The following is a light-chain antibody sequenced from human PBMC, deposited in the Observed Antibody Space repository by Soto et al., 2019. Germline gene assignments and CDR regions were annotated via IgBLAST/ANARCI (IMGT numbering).Light chain of an antibody. CDR1: RSNIGTYT. V-gene: IGLV1-44*01. CDR3: AAWDDSLTAVV. CDR2: LNT. Sequence: QLVLTQPPSASGTPGQRITISCSGNRSNIGTYTVHWYQQLPGTAPTLLIYLNTQRPSGVPGRFSGSKSGTSASLAIGGLQSEVEADYYCAAWDDSLTAVVFGGGTKLTVL. J-gene: IGLJ3*02.